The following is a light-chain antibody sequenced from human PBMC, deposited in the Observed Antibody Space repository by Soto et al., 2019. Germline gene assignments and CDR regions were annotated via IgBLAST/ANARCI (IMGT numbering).Light chain of an antibody. V-gene: IGKV3D-20*02. CDR2: GAS. J-gene: IGKJ3*01. Sequence: EIVLTQSPGTLSLSPGERVTLSCRASQSVGSSYLAWYQQKPGQAPRLLIYGASSRATGIPDRFSGSGSGTDFTLTISRLEPEDFAVYYCQQRTNWPPLFTFGPGTKVDIK. CDR3: QQRTNWPPLFT. CDR1: QSVGSSY.